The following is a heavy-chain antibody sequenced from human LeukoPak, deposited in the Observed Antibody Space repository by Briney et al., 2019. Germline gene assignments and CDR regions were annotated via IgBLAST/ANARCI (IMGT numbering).Heavy chain of an antibody. CDR3: ARDYCSGGSCYSDY. V-gene: IGHV3-48*03. CDR1: GFTFSSYE. D-gene: IGHD2-15*01. J-gene: IGHJ4*02. Sequence: GGSLRLSCAASGFTFSSYEMNWVRQAPGKGLEWVSYISSSGSTIYYADSVKGRFTISRDNGKNSLYLQMNSLRAEDTAVYYCARDYCSGGSCYSDYWGQGTLVTVSS. CDR2: ISSSGSTI.